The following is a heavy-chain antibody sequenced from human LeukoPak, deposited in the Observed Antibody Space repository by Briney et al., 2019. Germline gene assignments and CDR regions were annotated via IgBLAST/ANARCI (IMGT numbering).Heavy chain of an antibody. CDR3: AREMLADYYGSGRPDY. CDR2: IYTSGST. V-gene: IGHV4-4*07. J-gene: IGHJ4*02. D-gene: IGHD3-10*01. CDR1: GGSISSYY. Sequence: SETLSLTCTVSGGSISSYYWSWIRQPAGKGLEWIGRIYTSGSTNYNPSLKSRVTMSVDTSKNQISLKLSSVTAADTAVYYCAREMLADYYGSGRPDYWGQGTLVTVSS.